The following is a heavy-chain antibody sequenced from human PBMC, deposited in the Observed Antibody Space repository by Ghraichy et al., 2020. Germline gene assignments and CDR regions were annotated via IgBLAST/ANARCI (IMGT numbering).Heavy chain of an antibody. CDR2: ISYDGSNK. CDR1: GFTFSSYG. CDR3: AKERKMVRGVNYYYYYGMDV. D-gene: IGHD3-10*01. J-gene: IGHJ6*02. V-gene: IGHV3-30*18. Sequence: LTCAASGFTFSSYGMHWVRQAPGKGLEWVAVISYDGSNKYYADSVKGRFTISRDNSKNTLYLQMNSLRAEDTAVYYCAKERKMVRGVNYYYYYGMDVWGQGTTVTVSS.